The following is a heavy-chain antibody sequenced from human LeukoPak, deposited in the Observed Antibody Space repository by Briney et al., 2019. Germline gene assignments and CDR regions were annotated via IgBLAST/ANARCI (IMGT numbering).Heavy chain of an antibody. CDR3: ARETTVTGYCYYGMDV. CDR1: GFTVSSNY. Sequence: GGSLRLSCAASGFTVSSNYMSWVRQAPGKGLEWVSVIYSGGSTYYADSVKGRFTISRDNSKNTLYLQMNSLRAEDTAVYYCARETTVTGYCYYGMDVWGQGTTVTVSS. V-gene: IGHV3-53*01. CDR2: IYSGGST. D-gene: IGHD4-11*01. J-gene: IGHJ6*02.